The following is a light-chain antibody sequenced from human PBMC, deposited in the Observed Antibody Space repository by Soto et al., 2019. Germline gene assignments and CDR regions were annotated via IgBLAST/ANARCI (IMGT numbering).Light chain of an antibody. CDR1: QSVSGSY. Sequence: IVLTQSPGTLSLSPGEGATLSCRASQSVSGSYLAWYQQRPGQAPRLVIYDASRRATGIPDRFSGSGSGTDFTLTIRRLEPEDFEIYYCQQYGSSPSTFGPGTKVDIK. J-gene: IGKJ3*01. CDR2: DAS. V-gene: IGKV3-20*01. CDR3: QQYGSSPST.